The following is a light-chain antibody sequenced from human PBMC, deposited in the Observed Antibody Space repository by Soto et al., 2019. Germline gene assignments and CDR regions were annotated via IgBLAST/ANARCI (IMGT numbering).Light chain of an antibody. Sequence: EIVLTQSPGTLSLSPGERATLSCRASQSVSSSYLAWYQQKPGQAPRLFIYASSIRATGIPDRFSGSGSGTDFTLTISRLEPEHFAVYYCQQYGLSPRTFGRGTKVEIK. V-gene: IGKV3-20*01. CDR2: ASS. J-gene: IGKJ1*01. CDR1: QSVSSSY. CDR3: QQYGLSPRT.